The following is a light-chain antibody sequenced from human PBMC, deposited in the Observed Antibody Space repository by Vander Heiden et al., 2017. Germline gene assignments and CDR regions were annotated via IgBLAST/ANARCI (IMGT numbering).Light chain of an antibody. CDR2: DNN. CDR3: GTWDSSLSNAV. J-gene: IGLJ1*01. V-gene: IGLV1-51*01. Sequence: QSVLPQPPSVSAAPGPKVTISCSGSSSNIGKNYVSWYQQVPGTAPKLLIYDNNKRPSGIPDRFSGSRSGTSATLGITGLQTGDEADYYCGTWDSSLSNAVFGTGTKVTVL. CDR1: SSNIGKNY.